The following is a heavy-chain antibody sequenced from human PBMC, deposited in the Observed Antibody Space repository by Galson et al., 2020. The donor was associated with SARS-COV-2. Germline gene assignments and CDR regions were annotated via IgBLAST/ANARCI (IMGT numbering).Heavy chain of an antibody. D-gene: IGHD3-3*01. V-gene: IGHV4-34*01. CDR1: GGSFSGYY. J-gene: IGHJ6*03. CDR2: INNSGST. Sequence: SETLSLTCAVYGGSFSGYYWSWIRQPPGKGLEWIGDINNSGSTNYNPYLKSRVTISVDTSKNQFSLKLSSVTAADTAVYYCARVGRFLEWLLSISSYYYYMDVWGKGTTVTVSS. CDR3: ARVGRFLEWLLSISSYYYYMDV.